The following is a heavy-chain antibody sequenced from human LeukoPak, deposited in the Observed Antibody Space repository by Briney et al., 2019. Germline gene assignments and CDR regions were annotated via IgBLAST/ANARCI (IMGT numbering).Heavy chain of an antibody. CDR1: GGTFSSYA. CDR2: IIPIFGTA. D-gene: IGHD3-10*01. J-gene: IGHJ6*02. Sequence: SVKVSCKASGGTFSSYAISWVRQAPGQGLEWMGGIIPIFGTANYAQKFQGRVTITADESTSTAYMELSSLRSEDTAVYYCARGPILVRGVILADSVGGMDVWGQGTTVTVSS. V-gene: IGHV1-69*13. CDR3: ARGPILVRGVILADSVGGMDV.